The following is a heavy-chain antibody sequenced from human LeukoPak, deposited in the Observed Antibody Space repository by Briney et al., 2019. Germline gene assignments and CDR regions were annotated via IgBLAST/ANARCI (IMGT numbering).Heavy chain of an antibody. CDR1: GFTVSSNY. CDR3: AKLYSGSYLGAFDI. CDR2: IHSGGST. J-gene: IGHJ3*02. V-gene: IGHV3-53*01. D-gene: IGHD1-26*01. Sequence: GGSLRLSCAASGFTVSSNYMSWVRQAPGKGLEWVSVIHSGGSTYYADSVKVRFTISRDNSKNTLYLQMNSLRAEDTAVYYCAKLYSGSYLGAFDIWGQGTMVTVSS.